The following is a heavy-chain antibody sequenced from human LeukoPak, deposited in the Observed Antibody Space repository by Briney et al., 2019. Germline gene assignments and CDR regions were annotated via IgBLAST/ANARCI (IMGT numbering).Heavy chain of an antibody. CDR3: ARETTVVTPGRRGVFDI. Sequence: SETLSLTCTVSGGSISSHYWNWIRQPPGKGLEWIGYIYYSGSTNYNPSLKSRVTISVDTSKNQFSLKLSSVTAADTAVYYCARETTVVTPGRRGVFDIWGQGTMVTVSS. V-gene: IGHV4-59*11. CDR1: GGSISSHY. CDR2: IYYSGST. D-gene: IGHD4-23*01. J-gene: IGHJ3*02.